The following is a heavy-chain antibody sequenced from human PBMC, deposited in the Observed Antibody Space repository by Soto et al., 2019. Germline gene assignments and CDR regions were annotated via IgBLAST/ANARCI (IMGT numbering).Heavy chain of an antibody. D-gene: IGHD6-19*01. CDR3: ARDGGSGWYAAEDY. J-gene: IGHJ4*02. V-gene: IGHV1-2*04. CDR1: GYTFTGYY. CDR2: INPNSGGT. Sequence: QVQLVQSGAEVKKPGASVKVSCKASGYTFTGYYMHWVRQAPGQGLEWMGWINPNSGGTNYAQKFQGWVTMTGDTSISTAYMERSRLGSDDTAVYYCARDGGSGWYAAEDYWGQGTLVTVSS.